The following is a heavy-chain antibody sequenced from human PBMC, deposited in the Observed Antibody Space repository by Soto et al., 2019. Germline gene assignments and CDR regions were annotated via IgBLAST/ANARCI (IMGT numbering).Heavy chain of an antibody. CDR1: GYTFTNYD. CDR3: ARGSPPYDYIWGSYRRDAFDI. J-gene: IGHJ3*02. V-gene: IGHV1-8*01. D-gene: IGHD3-16*02. Sequence: ASVKVSCKASGYTFTNYDINWVRQATGQGLEWMGWMNPNSGNTGYAQKFQGRVTMTRNTSISTAYMELSSLRSEDTAVYYCARGSPPYDYIWGSYRRDAFDIWGQGTMVTVSS. CDR2: MNPNSGNT.